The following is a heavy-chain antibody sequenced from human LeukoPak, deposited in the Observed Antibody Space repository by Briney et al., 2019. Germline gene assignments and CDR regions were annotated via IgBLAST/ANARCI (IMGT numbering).Heavy chain of an antibody. CDR2: IIPIFGTA. CDR1: GGTFSSYA. V-gene: IGHV1-69*13. J-gene: IGHJ3*01. CDR3: ARRNDMDTLDF. D-gene: IGHD3-9*01. Sequence: GASVKVSCKASGGTFSSYAISWVRQAPGQGLERMGGIIPIFGTANYAQKFQGRVTITADESTSTAYMELNSLRAGDTAVYYCARRNDMDTLDFWGQGAMVTVSS.